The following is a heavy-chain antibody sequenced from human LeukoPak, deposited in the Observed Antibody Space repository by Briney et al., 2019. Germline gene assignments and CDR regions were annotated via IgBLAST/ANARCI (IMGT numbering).Heavy chain of an antibody. J-gene: IGHJ5*02. CDR3: ARDDEYCSSTSCYPNNWFDP. D-gene: IGHD2-2*01. V-gene: IGHV3-7*01. CDR1: GFTFSSYW. Sequence: GGSLRLSCAASGFTFSSYWMSWVRQAPGKGLEWVANIKQDGSEKYYVDSAKGRFTISRDNAKNSLYLQMNSLRAEDTAVYYCARDDEYCSSTSCYPNNWFDPWGQGTLVTVSS. CDR2: IKQDGSEK.